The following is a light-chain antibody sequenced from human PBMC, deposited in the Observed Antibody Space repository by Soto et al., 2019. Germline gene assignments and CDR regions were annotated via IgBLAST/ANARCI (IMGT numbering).Light chain of an antibody. CDR2: KIS. J-gene: IGKJ2*01. CDR3: LQATQFPFT. CDR1: QSLVYSDGNTY. Sequence: DIVMTQTPLSSPVTLGQPASISCRSSQSLVYSDGNTYLSWLHQRPGQPPRLLIYKISNRLSGVPDRFSGSGAGRDFTLKISRVEAEDVWVYYCLQATQFPFTFGQGTELEIK. V-gene: IGKV2-24*01.